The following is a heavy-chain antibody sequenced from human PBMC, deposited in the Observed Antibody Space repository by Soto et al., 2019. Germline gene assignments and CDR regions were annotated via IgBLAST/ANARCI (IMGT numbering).Heavy chain of an antibody. CDR2: IYYSGST. D-gene: IGHD5-18*01. CDR1: GGSISSGDYY. CDR3: AREGIQLQYYYYYGMDA. V-gene: IGHV4-30-4*01. Sequence: SETLSLTCTVSGGSISSGDYYWSWIRQPPGKGLEWIGYIYYSGSTYYNPSLKSRVTISVDTSKNQFSLKLSSVTAADTAVYYCAREGIQLQYYYYYGMDAWGQGTTVTVSS. J-gene: IGHJ6*02.